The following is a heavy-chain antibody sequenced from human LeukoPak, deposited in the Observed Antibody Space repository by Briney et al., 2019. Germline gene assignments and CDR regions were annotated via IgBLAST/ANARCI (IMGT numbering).Heavy chain of an antibody. CDR3: ARRARKPAPPLEYFES. V-gene: IGHV5-51*01. CDR2: IYPGDSDT. D-gene: IGHD6-6*01. J-gene: IGHJ1*01. Sequence: GESLKISCKGSGYSFTSYWIGWVRQMPGKGLEWMGIIYPGDSDTRYSPSFQGQVTMSADKSSNTVYLQWRSLKASDTATYYCARRARKPAPPLEYFESWGQGTLVTVFS. CDR1: GYSFTSYW.